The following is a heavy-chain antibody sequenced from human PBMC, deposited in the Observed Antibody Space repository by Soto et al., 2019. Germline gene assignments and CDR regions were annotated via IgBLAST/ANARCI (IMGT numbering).Heavy chain of an antibody. J-gene: IGHJ6*02. CDR2: VWFDGGNK. CDR1: GFTFSDHA. V-gene: IGHV3-33*01. Sequence: QVQLVASGGGVVQPGTSLRLSCEASGFTFSDHAMHWVRQAPGKGLEWVAVVWFDGGNKFYTDSVKGRFTISRDNSKKTLFLQMNSLRVVDTAVYYCAGAPAGDYSLYPYYTMDGWGQGPPVTVSS. D-gene: IGHD4-17*01. CDR3: AGAPAGDYSLYPYYTMDG.